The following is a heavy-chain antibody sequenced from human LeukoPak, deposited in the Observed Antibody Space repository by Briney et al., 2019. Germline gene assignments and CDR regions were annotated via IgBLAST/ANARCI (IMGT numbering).Heavy chain of an antibody. D-gene: IGHD2-15*01. J-gene: IGHJ4*02. CDR3: ARFNTRGGSYHFDY. CDR1: GGSISSGGYY. Sequence: PSQTLSLTCTVSGGSISSGGYYWSWIRQHPGKGLEWIGYIYYSGSTNYNPSLKSRVTISVDTSKNQFSLKLSSVTAADTAVYYCARFNTRGGSYHFDYWGQGTLVTVSS. CDR2: IYYSGST. V-gene: IGHV4-31*03.